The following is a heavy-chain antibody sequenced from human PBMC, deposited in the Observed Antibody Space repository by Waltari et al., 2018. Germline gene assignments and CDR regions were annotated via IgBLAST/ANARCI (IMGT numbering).Heavy chain of an antibody. V-gene: IGHV1-69*05. D-gene: IGHD6-19*01. CDR1: GGTLSSYA. J-gene: IGHJ3*02. CDR2: IIGTFVAP. Sequence: QVQLLQSGAEVKKPGSSVRVSCKASGGTLSSYAIRWVRQDPGQGLEWMGAIIGTFVAPTSAQKFQGLSTITTDESARTDYMELSRLRSDDTAVYFCATSSSGWYQDASDIWGHGTLVTVS. CDR3: ATSSSGWYQDASDI.